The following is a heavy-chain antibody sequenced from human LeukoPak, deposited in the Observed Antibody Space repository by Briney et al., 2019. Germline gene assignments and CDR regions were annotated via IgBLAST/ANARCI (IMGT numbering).Heavy chain of an antibody. D-gene: IGHD6-19*01. CDR3: AKPSLAGSGWWYFDY. J-gene: IGHJ4*02. V-gene: IGHV3-21*01. CDR2: ISSSSSYI. Sequence: PGGSLRLSCAASGFTFSSYSMNWVRQAPGKGLEWVSSISSSSSYIYYADSVKGRFTISRDNAKNSLYLQMNSLRAEDTAVYYCAKPSLAGSGWWYFDYWGQGTLVTVSS. CDR1: GFTFSSYS.